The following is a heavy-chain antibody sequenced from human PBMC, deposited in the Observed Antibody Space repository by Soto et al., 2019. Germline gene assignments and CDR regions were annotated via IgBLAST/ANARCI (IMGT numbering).Heavy chain of an antibody. CDR2: ISSNGIGT. Sequence: EVQLVESGGGVAKPGGSLRLSCAASGFTFSSDAMDWVRQAPGKGLEYVSGISSNGIGTYYASTVKGRFTISRDNSRDTVYLQMDSLRPEDMAVYYCASRARADYYYMDVGGKGTPVTVS. J-gene: IGHJ6*03. CDR3: ASRARADYYYMDV. V-gene: IGHV3-64*01. D-gene: IGHD6-6*01. CDR1: GFTFSSDA.